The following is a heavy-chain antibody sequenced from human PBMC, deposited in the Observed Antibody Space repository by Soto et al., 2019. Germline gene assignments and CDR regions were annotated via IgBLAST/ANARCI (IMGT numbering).Heavy chain of an antibody. Sequence: PSETLSLTCTVSGGTVSSVSHFWSWIRQHPGKGLEWIGHIYYRESTTYYSPSLKSRVSISLDTSRNQFSLKLSSVTAADTAVYYCARVVSGYDFFDYWGQGTPVPVSS. D-gene: IGHD5-12*01. CDR2: IYYREST. J-gene: IGHJ4*02. CDR3: ARVVSGYDFFDY. V-gene: IGHV4-61*01. CDR1: GGTVSSVSHF.